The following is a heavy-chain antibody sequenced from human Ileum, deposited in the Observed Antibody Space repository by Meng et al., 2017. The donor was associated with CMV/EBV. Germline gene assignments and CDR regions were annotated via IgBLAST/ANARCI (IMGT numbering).Heavy chain of an antibody. CDR3: ARDGLSGRYFDY. Sequence: CKTAGYTFTSNNIIWVRQATGQGPEWMGWIDTNTGNPTYAQAFTGRFVFSLDTSVNTAYLQISSLKAEDTAVYYCARDGLSGRYFDYWGQGTLVTVSS. D-gene: IGHD1-26*01. J-gene: IGHJ4*02. V-gene: IGHV7-4-1*02. CDR1: GYTFTSNN. CDR2: IDTNTGNP.